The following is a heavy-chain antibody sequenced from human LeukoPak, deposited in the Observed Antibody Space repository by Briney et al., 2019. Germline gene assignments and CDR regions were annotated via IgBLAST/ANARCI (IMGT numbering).Heavy chain of an antibody. CDR3: ARGYYGGSNWFDP. Sequence: SETLSLTCTVSGGSISSSSYYWGWIRQPPGKGLEWIGSIYYSGSTYYNPSLKSRVTISVDTSKNQFSLKLSSVTAADTAVYYCARGYYGGSNWFDPWGQGTLVTVSS. D-gene: IGHD4-23*01. CDR1: GGSISSSSYY. J-gene: IGHJ5*02. V-gene: IGHV4-39*01. CDR2: IYYSGST.